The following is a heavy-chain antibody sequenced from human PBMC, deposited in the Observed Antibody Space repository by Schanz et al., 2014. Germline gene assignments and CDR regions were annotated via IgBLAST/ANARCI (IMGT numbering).Heavy chain of an antibody. CDR3: SKTKQGSRSDDS. CDR1: GFTFSTYA. J-gene: IGHJ5*01. D-gene: IGHD2-15*01. Sequence: EAQLVESGGALVQPGGSLRLSCAASGFTFSTYAMSWARQTPGKGLEWVSSITTGGNTYYRDSVKGRFIVSRDNSKNTLYLEMNRLRVDDTAVYYCSKTKQGSRSDDSWGQGTLVTVSS. V-gene: IGHV3-23*04. CDR2: ITTGGNT.